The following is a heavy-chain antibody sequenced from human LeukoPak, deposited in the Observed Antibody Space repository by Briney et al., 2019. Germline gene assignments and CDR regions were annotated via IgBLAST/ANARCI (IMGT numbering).Heavy chain of an antibody. J-gene: IGHJ4*02. CDR2: ISGSGGST. V-gene: IGHV3-23*01. CDR3: ARQEWDSDAWYYFDF. Sequence: PGGSLRLSCAASGFTFSSYAMSWVRQAPGKGLEWVSAISGSGGSTYYADSVKGRFTISRDNSKNTLYLQMNSLRAKDTAVYYCARQEWDSDAWYYFDFWGQGTLVTVSS. D-gene: IGHD1-26*01. CDR1: GFTFSSYA.